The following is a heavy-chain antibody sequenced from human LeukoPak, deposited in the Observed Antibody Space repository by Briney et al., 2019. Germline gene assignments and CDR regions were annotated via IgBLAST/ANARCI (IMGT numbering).Heavy chain of an antibody. D-gene: IGHD3-10*01. J-gene: IGHJ4*02. CDR1: GYTFTGYY. CDR3: ARDSLQLWFGELTLFDY. CDR2: INPNSGGT. Sequence: VASVKVSCKASGYTFTGYYMHWVRQAPGQGLEWMGRINPNSGGTNYATKFQGRVTMTRDTSISTAYMELSRLRSDDTAVYYCARDSLQLWFGELTLFDYWGQGTLVTVSS. V-gene: IGHV1-2*06.